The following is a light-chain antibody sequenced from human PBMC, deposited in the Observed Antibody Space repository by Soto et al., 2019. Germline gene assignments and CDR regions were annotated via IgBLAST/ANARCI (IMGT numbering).Light chain of an antibody. CDR3: QLYGSSPKT. CDR1: QTIISNF. CDR2: GAS. V-gene: IGKV3-20*01. Sequence: EIVLTKSPGTLSLSPVERPTLSCRATQTIISNFLAWYQQKPGQAPKLVIHGASTRATGIPDRFSGSGSGTDFTLTISRVEPEDFAVYYCQLYGSSPKTFGQGTKVEV. J-gene: IGKJ1*01.